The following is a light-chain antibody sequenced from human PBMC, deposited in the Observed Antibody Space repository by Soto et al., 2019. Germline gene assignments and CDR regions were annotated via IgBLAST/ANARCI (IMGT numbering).Light chain of an antibody. Sequence: QSVLTQPASVSGSPAQSITISCTGTSSDVGGYNYVSWYQQHPGKVPKLMMFDVNNRPSGVSNRFSGSKSGNTASLTISGLQAEDEADYFCCSYATGSVYVFGTGTKVTVL. CDR3: CSYATGSVYV. J-gene: IGLJ1*01. CDR1: SSDVGGYNY. CDR2: DVN. V-gene: IGLV2-14*01.